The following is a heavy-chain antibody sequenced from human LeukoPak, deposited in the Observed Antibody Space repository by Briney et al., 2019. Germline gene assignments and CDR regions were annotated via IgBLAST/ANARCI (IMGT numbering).Heavy chain of an antibody. CDR2: IYYSGST. D-gene: IGHD1-26*01. CDR3: AGTKVGATGGEFDY. J-gene: IGHJ4*02. Sequence: SETLSLTCTVSGGSISSYYWSWIRQPPGKGLEWIGYIYYSGSTNYNPSLKSRVTISVDTSKNQFSLKLSSVTAADTAVYYCAGTKVGATGGEFDYWGQGTLVTVSS. CDR1: GGSISSYY. V-gene: IGHV4-59*01.